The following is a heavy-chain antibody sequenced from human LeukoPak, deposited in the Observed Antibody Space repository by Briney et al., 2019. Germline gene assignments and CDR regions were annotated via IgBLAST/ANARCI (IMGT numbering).Heavy chain of an antibody. Sequence: GGSLRLSCVASGFTFSSYSMNWVRQAPGKGLEWVSSMSTVSSNVYYADSVKGRFTISRDNAKNSLYLQMNSLRAEDTAVYYCAIKYYDTSGHQEYLFYMDVWGKGTTVTVSS. D-gene: IGHD3-22*01. V-gene: IGHV3-21*01. CDR1: GFTFSSYS. CDR2: MSTVSSNV. CDR3: AIKYYDTSGHQEYLFYMDV. J-gene: IGHJ6*03.